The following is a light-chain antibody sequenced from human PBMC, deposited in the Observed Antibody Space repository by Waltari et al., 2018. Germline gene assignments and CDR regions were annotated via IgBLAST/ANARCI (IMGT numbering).Light chain of an antibody. V-gene: IGKV3-20*01. CDR2: DAS. J-gene: IGKJ1*01. CDR3: QKYGTLPAT. Sequence: EIVLTQSPGTLSLSPGQRATLSCRASQSVSTYLAWYQQKPGQAPRVLIYDASTRATGIPDRFSGSGSGADFSLTISRLESEDFAVYYCQKYGTLPATFGQGTKVEI. CDR1: QSVSTY.